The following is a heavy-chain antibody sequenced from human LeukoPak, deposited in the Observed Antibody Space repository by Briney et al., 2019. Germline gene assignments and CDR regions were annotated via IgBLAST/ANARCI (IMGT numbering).Heavy chain of an antibody. J-gene: IGHJ5*02. CDR1: GGSFSGYY. CDR3: AASGGPINWFDP. CDR2: VNHSGYT. Sequence: SETLSLTCAVYGGSFSGYYWGWIRQPPGKGLQWIGEVNHSGYTNYNPSLKSRVTISLDTSKNQFSLKLTSVTAADTAVYYCAASGGPINWFDPWGQGTLVTVSS. V-gene: IGHV4-34*01. D-gene: IGHD2-15*01.